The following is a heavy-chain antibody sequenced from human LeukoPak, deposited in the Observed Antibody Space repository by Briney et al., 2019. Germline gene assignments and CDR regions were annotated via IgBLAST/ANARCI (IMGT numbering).Heavy chain of an antibody. CDR3: ARHPRGSNNWSYYFDY. D-gene: IGHD1-1*01. CDR1: GGSISIYY. V-gene: IGHV4-59*08. Sequence: PSETLSLTCTVSGGSISIYYWTWIRQSPEKGLEWIGYIYYDGSTNYNPSLTRRVIISIDRSKNHFSLKLNSVIAADTAVYYCARHPRGSNNWSYYFDYWGQGALVTVSS. J-gene: IGHJ4*02. CDR2: IYYDGST.